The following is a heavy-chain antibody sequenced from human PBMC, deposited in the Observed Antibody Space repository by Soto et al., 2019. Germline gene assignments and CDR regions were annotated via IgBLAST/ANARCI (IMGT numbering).Heavy chain of an antibody. V-gene: IGHV3-15*01. D-gene: IGHD4-17*01. CDR2: IKSKTDGGTT. CDR1: GFTFSNAW. CDR3: TTDITVTLHFDY. Sequence: LRLSCAASGFTFSNAWMSWVRQAPGKGLEWVGRIKSKTDGGTTDYAAPVKGRFTISRDDSKNTLYLQMNSLKTEDTAVYYCTTDITVTLHFDYWGQGTLVTVSS. J-gene: IGHJ4*02.